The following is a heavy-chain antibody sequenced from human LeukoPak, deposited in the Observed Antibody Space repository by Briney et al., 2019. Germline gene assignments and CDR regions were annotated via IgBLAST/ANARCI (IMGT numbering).Heavy chain of an antibody. CDR2: MYYNGGGT. Sequence: SETLSLTCTVSGGSMITNTFYWGWIRQPPGKGLEWIANMYYNGGGTQYNRSLANRVTISVDTSKNQFFLNLSSVTAADTAVYYCTRRTYSAYMDVWGQGTTVTVSS. CDR3: TRRTYSAYMDV. J-gene: IGHJ6*03. V-gene: IGHV4-39*01. CDR1: GGSMITNTFY. D-gene: IGHD1-7*01.